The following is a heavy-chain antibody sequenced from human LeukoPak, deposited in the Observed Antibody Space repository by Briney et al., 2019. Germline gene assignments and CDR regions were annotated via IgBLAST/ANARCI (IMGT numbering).Heavy chain of an antibody. CDR1: GGSISSGDYY. Sequence: PSETLSLTCTVSGGSISSGDYYWGWIRQPPGKGLEWIGSIYYSGSTYYNPSLKSRVTISVDTSKNQFSLKLSSVTAADTAVYYCARSMVFGELPGYMDVWGKGTTVTVSS. CDR3: ARSMVFGELPGYMDV. D-gene: IGHD3-10*02. V-gene: IGHV4-39*01. J-gene: IGHJ6*03. CDR2: IYYSGST.